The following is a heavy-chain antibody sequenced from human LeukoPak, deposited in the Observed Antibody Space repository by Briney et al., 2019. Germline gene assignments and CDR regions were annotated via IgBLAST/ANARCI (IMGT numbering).Heavy chain of an antibody. CDR3: AAYIGSYYWFDP. CDR2: INHSGST. CDR1: GGSFSGYY. J-gene: IGHJ5*02. Sequence: NPSETLSLTCAVYGGSFSGYYWSWIRQPPGKGLEWIGEINHSGSTNYNPSLKSRVTISVDTSKNQFSLKLSSVTAADTAVYYCAAYIGSYYWFDPWGQGTLVTVSS. D-gene: IGHD1-26*01. V-gene: IGHV4-34*01.